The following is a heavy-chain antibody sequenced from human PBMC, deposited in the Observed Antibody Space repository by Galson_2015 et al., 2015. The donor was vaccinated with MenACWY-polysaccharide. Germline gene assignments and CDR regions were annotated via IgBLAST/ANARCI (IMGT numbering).Heavy chain of an antibody. J-gene: IGHJ4*02. V-gene: IGHV4-39*01. Sequence: LSLTCTVSGGSISSSSYYWGWIRQPPGKGLEWIGTLYYSGSTYYNPSLKSRVTISVDTSKNQFSLKLSSVTAADTAVYYCARHGSVAVAGREQGFGYWGQGTLVTVSS. CDR1: GGSISSSSYY. CDR3: ARHGSVAVAGREQGFGY. CDR2: LYYSGST. D-gene: IGHD6-19*01.